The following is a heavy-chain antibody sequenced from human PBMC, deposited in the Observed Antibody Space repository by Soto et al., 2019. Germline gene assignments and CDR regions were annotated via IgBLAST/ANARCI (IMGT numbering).Heavy chain of an antibody. V-gene: IGHV1-46*01. J-gene: IGHJ5*02. CDR3: ARSSGGNFGIIIEGSNWFDP. D-gene: IGHD3-3*01. CDR2: ISPSEGSQ. CDR1: GYTFTSYY. Sequence: ASVKVSCKASGYTFTSYYMHWVRQAPGQGLEWMGIISPSEGSQRYAQKFQGRVTMTRDTSRSTVYMELRSLRSEDTAIYYCARSSGGNFGIIIEGSNWFDPWGQGTLVTVSS.